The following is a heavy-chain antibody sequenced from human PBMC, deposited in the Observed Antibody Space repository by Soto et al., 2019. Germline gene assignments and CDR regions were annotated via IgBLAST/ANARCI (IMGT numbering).Heavy chain of an antibody. D-gene: IGHD3-9*01. CDR2: IIPMIGRT. V-gene: IGHV1-69*01. CDR3: ASWDYDVLTGYSYDD. CDR1: GGTFNNYG. Sequence: QVQLVQSGAEVKKPGSSVKVSCKASGGTFNNYGMGWVRQAPGQGLEWMGGIIPMIGRTNYAQKFQGRLTLTADASRSTAYMELRSLRSDDTAVYYCASWDYDVLTGYSYDDWGQGTLVXXSS. J-gene: IGHJ4*02.